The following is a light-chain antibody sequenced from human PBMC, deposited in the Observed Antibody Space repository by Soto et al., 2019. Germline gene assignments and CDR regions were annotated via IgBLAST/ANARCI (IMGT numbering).Light chain of an antibody. Sequence: IQLTQSPSSLSASXADRVTISXXASQGISSLLAWYQQKPGKAPKLLIHAASTLQSGVPSRFSGSGSGTDFTLTISSLQPEDFATYYCQQLNSYPITFGQGTRLEIK. CDR1: QGISSL. V-gene: IGKV1-9*01. CDR2: AAS. J-gene: IGKJ5*01. CDR3: QQLNSYPIT.